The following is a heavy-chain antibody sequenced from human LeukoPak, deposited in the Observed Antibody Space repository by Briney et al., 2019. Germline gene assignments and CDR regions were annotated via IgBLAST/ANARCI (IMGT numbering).Heavy chain of an antibody. CDR3: ARDFWSNAVSDPYYFDY. D-gene: IGHD2-8*01. J-gene: IGHJ4*02. V-gene: IGHV3-33*01. CDR1: GFTFNIYG. CDR2: VWYDGTKN. Sequence: PGGSLRLSCAASGFTFNIYGMHWVRQAPGKGLEWVALVWYDGTKNFYADSVKGRFTIFRDNSKNTLYLQMNTLRPDDTAMYYCARDFWSNAVSDPYYFDYWGQGTLVTVSP.